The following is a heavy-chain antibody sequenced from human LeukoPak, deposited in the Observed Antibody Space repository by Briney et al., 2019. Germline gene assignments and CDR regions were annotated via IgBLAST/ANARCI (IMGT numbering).Heavy chain of an antibody. CDR2: IKQDGSEK. V-gene: IGHV3-7*01. Sequence: PGGSLRLSCAASGFTVSSNYMSWVRQAPGQGLEWVANIKQDGSEKYNVDSVKGRFTISRDNAKNSLYLQMNSLRAEDTAVYYCAREGRYCSSTSCYPFYYYMDVWGKGTTVTVSS. J-gene: IGHJ6*03. D-gene: IGHD2-2*01. CDR1: GFTVSSNY. CDR3: AREGRYCSSTSCYPFYYYMDV.